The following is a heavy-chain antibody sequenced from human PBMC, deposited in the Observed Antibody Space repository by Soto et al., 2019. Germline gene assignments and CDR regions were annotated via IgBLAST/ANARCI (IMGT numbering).Heavy chain of an antibody. CDR2: INAGNGNT. D-gene: IGHD3-10*01. J-gene: IGHJ6*03. CDR3: ARRTTSHPGRDYYYMDV. Sequence: GASVKVSCKASGYTFTSYAMHWVRQAPGQRLEWMGWINAGNGNTKYSQKFQGRVTITRDTSASTAYMELSSLRSEDTAVYYCARRTTSHPGRDYYYMDVSGKGTTVTVSS. V-gene: IGHV1-3*01. CDR1: GYTFTSYA.